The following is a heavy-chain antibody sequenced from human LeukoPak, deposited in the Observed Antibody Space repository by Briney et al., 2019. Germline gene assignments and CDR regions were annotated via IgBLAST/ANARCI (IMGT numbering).Heavy chain of an antibody. V-gene: IGHV3-33*01. Sequence: GGSLRLSCVASGFTFSSYGMHWVRQAPGKGLEWVAVIWYDGTNKYYADSVKGRFTISRDSPKNTLYLQMNSLRAEDTTVYYCARAAYDNSGYLTLWGQGTLVTVSS. CDR2: IWYDGTNK. CDR3: ARAAYDNSGYLTL. J-gene: IGHJ4*02. D-gene: IGHD3-22*01. CDR1: GFTFSSYG.